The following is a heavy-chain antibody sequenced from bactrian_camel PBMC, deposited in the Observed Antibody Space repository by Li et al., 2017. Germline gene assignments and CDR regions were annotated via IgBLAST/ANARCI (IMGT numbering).Heavy chain of an antibody. CDR2: ISSTDGST. CDR3: APDRVSTVVGCGGP. CDR1: GYTYSTYC. Sequence: HVQLVESGGGSVQAGGSLRLSCAGSGYTYSTYCMGWFRQAPGKEREGVAAISSTDGSTYYADSVLGRFTISQDTAKSTVYLQMNSLKPEDTAVYYCAPDRVSTVVGCGGPWGQGTQV. J-gene: IGHJ6*01. D-gene: IGHD6*01. V-gene: IGHV3-3*01.